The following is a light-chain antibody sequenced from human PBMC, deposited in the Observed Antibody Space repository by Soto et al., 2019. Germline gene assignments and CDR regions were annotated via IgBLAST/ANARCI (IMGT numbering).Light chain of an antibody. CDR1: QSASIN. Sequence: EIVLTQSPGTLSLSPGERATLSCRASQSASINLAWFQQKPGQAPRLLIYGASTRATGIPARFSGGGSGTEFTLTISSLQSEDFAVYYCQQYNDWPRTFGQGTKVDI. J-gene: IGKJ1*01. CDR2: GAS. V-gene: IGKV3-15*01. CDR3: QQYNDWPRT.